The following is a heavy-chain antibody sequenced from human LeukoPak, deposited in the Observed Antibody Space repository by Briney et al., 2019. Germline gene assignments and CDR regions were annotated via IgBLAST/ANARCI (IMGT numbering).Heavy chain of an antibody. CDR3: ARRGILTGYMCDY. J-gene: IGHJ4*02. CDR1: GYTCTSYY. D-gene: IGHD3-9*01. Sequence: ASVKVSCKASGYTCTSYYMHWVRQAPGQGLEWMGIINPSGGNTTYAQKFQGRVTMTSDTSASTAYMELSSLRSDYTAVYYCARRGILTGYMCDYWGERTLVTVSS. CDR2: INPSGGNT. V-gene: IGHV1-46*03.